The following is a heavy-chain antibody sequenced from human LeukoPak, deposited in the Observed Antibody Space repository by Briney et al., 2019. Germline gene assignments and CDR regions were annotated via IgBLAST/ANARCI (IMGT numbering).Heavy chain of an antibody. CDR3: ARAGYCSSTSCYIAWYFDL. D-gene: IGHD2-2*02. V-gene: IGHV4-30-4*08. CDR1: GGSISSGDYY. Sequence: SETLSLTCTVSGGSISSGDYYWSWNRQPPGKGLEWIGYIYYSGSTYYNPSLKSRVTISVDTSKNQFSLKLSSVTAADTAVYYCARAGYCSSTSCYIAWYFDLWGRGTLVTVSS. CDR2: IYYSGST. J-gene: IGHJ2*01.